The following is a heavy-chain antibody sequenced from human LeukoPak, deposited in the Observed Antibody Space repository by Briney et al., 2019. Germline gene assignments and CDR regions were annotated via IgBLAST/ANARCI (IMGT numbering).Heavy chain of an antibody. CDR3: ASERVPADTAMVHGY. CDR2: ISYDGSNK. Sequence: GRSPRLSCAASGFTFSSYGMHWVRQAPGKGLEWVAVISYDGSNKYYADSVKGRFTISRDNSKNTLYLQMNSLRAEDTAVYYCASERVPADTAMVHGYWGQGTLVTVSS. D-gene: IGHD5-18*01. CDR1: GFTFSSYG. V-gene: IGHV3-30*03. J-gene: IGHJ4*02.